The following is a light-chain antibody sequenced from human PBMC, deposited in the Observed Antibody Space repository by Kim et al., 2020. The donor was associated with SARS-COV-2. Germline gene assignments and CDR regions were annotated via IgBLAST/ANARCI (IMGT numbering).Light chain of an antibody. CDR2: DGS. CDR3: HQYGSSPWT. CDR1: ESVYSDY. Sequence: EIVLTQSPATLSLSPGETAILSCGASESVYSDYVAWYQQRPGLAPRLLIYDGSTRAIGIPDSFSGSGSGTDFTLTISRLEPEDFAVYYCHQYGSSPWTFGQGTKVDIK. J-gene: IGKJ1*01. V-gene: IGKV3D-20*01.